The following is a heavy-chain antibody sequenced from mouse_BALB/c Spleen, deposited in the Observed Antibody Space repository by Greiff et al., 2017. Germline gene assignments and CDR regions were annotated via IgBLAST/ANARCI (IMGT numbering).Heavy chain of an antibody. CDR2: IFPGDGST. J-gene: IGHJ1*01. V-gene: IGHV1-85*01. CDR3: ARDPITTVVASGYFDV. Sequence: QVQLQQSGAELVKPGASVKLSCKASGYTFTSYDINWVRQRPEQGLEWIGWIFPGDGSTKYNEKFKGKATLTTDKSSSTAYMQLSRLTSEDSAVYFCARDPITTVVASGYFDVWGAGTTVTVSS. D-gene: IGHD1-1*01. CDR1: GYTFTSYD.